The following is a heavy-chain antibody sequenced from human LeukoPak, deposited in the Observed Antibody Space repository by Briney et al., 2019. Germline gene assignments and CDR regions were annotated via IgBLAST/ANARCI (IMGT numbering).Heavy chain of an antibody. CDR2: ISAYNGNT. J-gene: IGHJ4*02. CDR3: AGVSGSYLDY. V-gene: IGHV1-18*01. D-gene: IGHD3-16*02. CDR1: GYTFTNYG. Sequence: ASVKVSFKASGYTFTNYGISWVRQAPGQGLEWMGWISAYNGNTNYAQKLQGRVTMSTDTSTSTAYMELRSLRSDNTAVYYWAGVSGSYLDYWGQGTLVTVSS.